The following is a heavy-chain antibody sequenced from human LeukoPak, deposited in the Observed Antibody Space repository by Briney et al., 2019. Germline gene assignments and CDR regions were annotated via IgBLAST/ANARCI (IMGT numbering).Heavy chain of an antibody. CDR2: INHSGST. Sequence: PETLSLTCAVYGGSFSGYYWSWIRQPPGKGLEWIGEINHSGSTNYNPSLKSRVTISVGTSKNQFSLKLSSVTAADTAVYYCARELSYSLYYFDYWGQGTLVTVSS. J-gene: IGHJ4*02. D-gene: IGHD2-15*01. CDR1: GGSFSGYY. V-gene: IGHV4-34*01. CDR3: ARELSYSLYYFDY.